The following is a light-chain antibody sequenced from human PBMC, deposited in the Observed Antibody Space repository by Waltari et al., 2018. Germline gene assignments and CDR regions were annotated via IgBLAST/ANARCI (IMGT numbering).Light chain of an antibody. Sequence: DIQMTQSPSTLSASVGARFTITCRASQSIRNWLAWYQQKPGKAPKLLIYKASTLESGVPSRFSGSGSGTEFTLTISSLQPDDFATYYCQQYNSYSLLTFGGGTKVEIK. V-gene: IGKV1-5*03. CDR1: QSIRNW. J-gene: IGKJ4*01. CDR3: QQYNSYSLLT. CDR2: KAS.